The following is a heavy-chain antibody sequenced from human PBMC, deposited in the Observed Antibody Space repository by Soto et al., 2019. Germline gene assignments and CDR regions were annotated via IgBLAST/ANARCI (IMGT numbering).Heavy chain of an antibody. D-gene: IGHD3-3*01. Sequence: QVQLVQSGAEVKKPGASVKVSCKASGYTFTSYYMHWVRQAPGQGLEWMGIINPSGGSTSYAQKFQGRVTMTRDTSTSTVYMELSSLRSEDTAVYYCARVFHPANPFWSGYYTGSSGAAFDIWGQGTMVTVSS. CDR2: INPSGGST. V-gene: IGHV1-46*01. J-gene: IGHJ3*02. CDR1: GYTFTSYY. CDR3: ARVFHPANPFWSGYYTGSSGAAFDI.